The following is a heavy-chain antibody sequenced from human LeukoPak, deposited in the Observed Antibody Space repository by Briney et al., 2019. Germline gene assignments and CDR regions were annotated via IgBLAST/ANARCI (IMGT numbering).Heavy chain of an antibody. CDR1: GYTFTDYG. V-gene: IGHV1-18*04. J-gene: IGHJ4*02. CDR2: ISTYNGDT. D-gene: IGHD1-26*01. CDR3: ARAGNYYDFDY. Sequence: ASVKVSCKPSGYTFTDYGISWVRQAPGQGLEWIGWISTYNGDTKYAQNLQGRGTMTTDTSTTTAYLDLRSLRSDDTAMYYCARAGNYYDFDYWGQGTLVTVSS.